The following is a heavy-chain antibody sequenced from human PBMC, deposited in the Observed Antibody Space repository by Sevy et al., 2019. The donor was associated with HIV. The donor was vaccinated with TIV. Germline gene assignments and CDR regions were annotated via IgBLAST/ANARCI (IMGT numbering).Heavy chain of an antibody. Sequence: GGSLRRSCAASGITLTPYWMHWVRQAPGKGLVWVSRINSDGSSTSYAESVKGRFTISRDNGKNTLYLQMKSLRVEDTAVYFCSRGLYYYDMRGHQEPGDYWGQGVLVTVSS. V-gene: IGHV3-74*01. CDR2: INSDGSST. CDR3: SRGLYYYDMRGHQEPGDY. CDR1: GITLTPYW. J-gene: IGHJ4*02. D-gene: IGHD3-22*01.